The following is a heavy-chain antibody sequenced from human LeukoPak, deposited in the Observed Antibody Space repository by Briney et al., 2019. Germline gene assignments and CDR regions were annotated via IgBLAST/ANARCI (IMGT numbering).Heavy chain of an antibody. CDR1: GGSFSSYA. CDR3: ARGLTAVAGTYYYGMDV. J-gene: IGHJ6*02. CDR2: IIPILGIA. Sequence: SVKVSCKASGGSFSSYAISWVRQAPGQGLEWMGRIIPILGIANYAQKFQGRVTITADKSTSTAYMELSNLRSEDTAVYYCARGLTAVAGTYYYGMDVWGQGTTVTVSS. D-gene: IGHD6-19*01. V-gene: IGHV1-69*04.